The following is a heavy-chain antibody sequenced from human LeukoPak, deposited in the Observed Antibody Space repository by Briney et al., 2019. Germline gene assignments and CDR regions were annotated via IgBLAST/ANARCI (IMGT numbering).Heavy chain of an antibody. Sequence: SETLSLTCTVSGGSISSGDYYWSWIRQPPGKGLEWIGYIYYSGSTYYNPSLKSRVTISVDMSKNQFSLKLSSVTAADTAVYYCARSPAYFYDSSGYFDYWGQGTLVTVSS. CDR2: IYYSGST. V-gene: IGHV4-30-4*08. CDR3: ARSPAYFYDSSGYFDY. CDR1: GGSISSGDYY. J-gene: IGHJ4*02. D-gene: IGHD3-22*01.